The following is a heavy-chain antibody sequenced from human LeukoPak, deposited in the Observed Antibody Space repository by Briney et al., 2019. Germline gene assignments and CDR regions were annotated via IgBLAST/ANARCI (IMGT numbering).Heavy chain of an antibody. CDR2: IYYSGST. J-gene: IGHJ4*02. D-gene: IGHD6-13*01. Sequence: SETLSLTCTVSGGSISSYYWSWIRQPPGKGLEWIGYIYYSGSTNYNPSLKSRVTISVDTSKNQFSLKLSSVTAADTAVYYCARTPRSAAAPIYYFDYWGEGTLVTVSS. CDR3: ARTPRSAAAPIYYFDY. CDR1: GGSISSYY. V-gene: IGHV4-59*01.